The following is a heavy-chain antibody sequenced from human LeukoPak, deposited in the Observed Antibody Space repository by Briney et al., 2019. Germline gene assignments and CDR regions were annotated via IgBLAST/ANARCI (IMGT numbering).Heavy chain of an antibody. J-gene: IGHJ4*02. CDR2: IYTSGGT. CDR3: ARGTYSGSYFGFDY. D-gene: IGHD1-26*01. CDR1: GGSISSYY. Sequence: SETLSLTCTVSGGSISSYYWSWIRQPAGKGLEWIGRIYTSGGTNYNPSLKSRVTMSVDTSKNQFSLKLSSVTAADTAVYYCARGTYSGSYFGFDYWGQGTLVTVSS. V-gene: IGHV4-4*07.